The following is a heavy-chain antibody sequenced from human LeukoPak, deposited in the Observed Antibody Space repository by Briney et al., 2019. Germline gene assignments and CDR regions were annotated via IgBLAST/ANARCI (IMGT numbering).Heavy chain of an antibody. CDR2: IYYSGST. CDR1: GGSVSSGSYY. D-gene: IGHD5-24*01. CDR3: ASRWLQFPYYFDY. J-gene: IGHJ4*02. Sequence: SETLSLTCTVSGGSVSSGSYYWSWIRQPPGKGLEWIGYIYYSGSTNYNPSLKSRVTISVDTSKNQFSLKLSSVTAADMAVYYCASRWLQFPYYFDYWGQGTLVTVSS. V-gene: IGHV4-61*01.